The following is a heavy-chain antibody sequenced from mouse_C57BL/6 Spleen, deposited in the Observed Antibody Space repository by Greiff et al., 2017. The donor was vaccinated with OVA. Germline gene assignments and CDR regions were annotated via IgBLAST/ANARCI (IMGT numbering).Heavy chain of an antibody. Sequence: QVQLKESGPGLVAPSQSLSLTCTASGFSLTSYGVHWVRQPPGKGLEWLVVIWSDGSTTYNSALKSRLSTSKDNSKSQVFLKMNMLQTDDTAMYYCARQLLPPYAMDYWGQGTSVTVSA. CDR2: IWSDGST. D-gene: IGHD2-12*01. CDR1: GFSLTSYG. J-gene: IGHJ4*01. V-gene: IGHV2-6*02. CDR3: ARQLLPPYAMDY.